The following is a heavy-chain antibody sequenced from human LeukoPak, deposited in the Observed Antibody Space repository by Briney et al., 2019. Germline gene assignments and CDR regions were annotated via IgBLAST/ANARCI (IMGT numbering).Heavy chain of an antibody. J-gene: IGHJ5*02. CDR3: AKRDSGSWENWFDP. V-gene: IGHV3-23*01. Sequence: GGSLRLSCAASGFTFSNYAMTLVRQTPGKGLEWVSVISGGGDYTYYADSVKGRFTISRDNSKNTLYLQMNSLRAEDTAVYYCAKRDSGSWENWFDPWGQGTLVTVSS. CDR1: GFTFSNYA. D-gene: IGHD1-26*01. CDR2: ISGGGDYT.